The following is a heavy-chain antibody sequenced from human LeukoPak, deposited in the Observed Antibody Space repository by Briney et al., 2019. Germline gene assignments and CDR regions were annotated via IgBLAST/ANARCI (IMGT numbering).Heavy chain of an antibody. CDR2: ISGSGGST. CDR1: GFTFSSYA. D-gene: IGHD5-18*01. Sequence: GGSLRLSCAASGFTFSSYAMSWVRQAPGKGLEWVSAISGSGGSTYYADSVKGRFTISRDNSKNTLYLQMNSLRAEDTAVYYCAKDSAYSGGPFAGGFDHWGQGTLVTVSA. V-gene: IGHV3-23*01. J-gene: IGHJ4*02. CDR3: AKDSAYSGGPFAGGFDH.